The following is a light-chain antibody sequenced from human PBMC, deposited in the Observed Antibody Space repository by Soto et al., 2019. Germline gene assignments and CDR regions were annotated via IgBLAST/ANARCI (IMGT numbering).Light chain of an antibody. Sequence: QSALTQPRSVSWSPGQSITISCTGTSSDVGGYNYVSWYRQHPGKAPKLMIYDVSKRPSGVPDRFSGSKSGNTASLTISGLQAEDEADYYCCSYAGSYTHYVFGTGTKLTVL. CDR3: CSYAGSYTHYV. CDR2: DVS. CDR1: SSDVGGYNY. J-gene: IGLJ1*01. V-gene: IGLV2-11*01.